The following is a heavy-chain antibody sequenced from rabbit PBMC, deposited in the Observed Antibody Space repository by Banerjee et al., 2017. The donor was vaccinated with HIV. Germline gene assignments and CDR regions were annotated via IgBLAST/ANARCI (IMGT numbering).Heavy chain of an antibody. D-gene: IGHD1-1*01. J-gene: IGHJ4*01. V-gene: IGHV1S40*01. CDR2: IDIGSGST. CDR3: ARNTANSLDYFDL. CDR1: GFSFSSGYD. Sequence: QQLEESGGGLVKPGASLTLTCTASGFSFSSGYDMCWVRQAPGKGLGWVACIDIGSGSTYYASREKGRFTISKTSSTTVTLQMTSLTVADTATYFCARNTANSLDYFDLWGQGTLVTVS.